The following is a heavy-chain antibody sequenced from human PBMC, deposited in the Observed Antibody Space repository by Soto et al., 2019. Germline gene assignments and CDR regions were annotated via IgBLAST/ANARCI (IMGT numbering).Heavy chain of an antibody. J-gene: IGHJ1*01. D-gene: IGHD6-13*01. CDR1: GDSVSSNSAA. V-gene: IGHV6-1*01. CDR2: TYYRSKWYN. Sequence: SQTLSLTCAISGDSVSSNSAAWNWIRQSPSRGLEWLGRTYYRSKWYNDYAVSVKSRITINPDTSKNQFSLQLNSVTPEDTAVYYCAREGNWSPYSSSSWFQHWGQGTLVTSPQ. CDR3: AREGNWSPYSSSSWFQH.